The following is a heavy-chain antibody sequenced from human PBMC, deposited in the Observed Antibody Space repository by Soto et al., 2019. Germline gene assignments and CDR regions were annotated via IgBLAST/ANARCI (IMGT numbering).Heavy chain of an antibody. Sequence: SETLSLTCTVSGGSISSYYWSWIRQPPGKGLEWIGYIYYSGSTNYNPSLKSRVTISVDTSKNQFSLKLSSVTAADTAVYYCARRVNYGDYSNWFDPWGQGTLVTVSS. CDR2: IYYSGST. CDR3: ARRVNYGDYSNWFDP. J-gene: IGHJ5*02. CDR1: GGSISSYY. V-gene: IGHV4-59*08. D-gene: IGHD4-17*01.